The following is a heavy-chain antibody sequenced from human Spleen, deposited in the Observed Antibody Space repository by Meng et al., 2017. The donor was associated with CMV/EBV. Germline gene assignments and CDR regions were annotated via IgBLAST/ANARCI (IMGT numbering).Heavy chain of an antibody. CDR1: GGSFSSSY. Sequence: GSLRLSCAVYGGSFSSSYWDWIRQPPGKGLEWIGDINHGGGTNYNPSLKSRVTISVDKSKNQFSLKLSPVTAADTAVYYCAKDLSGSYFDPWGQGTLVTVSS. CDR2: INHGGGT. J-gene: IGHJ5*02. D-gene: IGHD1-26*01. CDR3: AKDLSGSYFDP. V-gene: IGHV4-34*01.